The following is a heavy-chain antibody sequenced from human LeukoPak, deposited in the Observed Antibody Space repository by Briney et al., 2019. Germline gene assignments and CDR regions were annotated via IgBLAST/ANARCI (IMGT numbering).Heavy chain of an antibody. Sequence: PSETLSLTCTVSGGSISNYFWSWIRQPPGKGLEWIGNINYSGSTNYNPPLKSRVTMSVDTSKDQFSLKLSSVTAADTPVYYCARLPLSIGERKEDAFDIWGQGTMVTVSS. CDR3: ARLPLSIGERKEDAFDI. CDR1: GGSISNYF. V-gene: IGHV4-59*08. J-gene: IGHJ3*02. D-gene: IGHD5/OR15-5a*01. CDR2: INYSGST.